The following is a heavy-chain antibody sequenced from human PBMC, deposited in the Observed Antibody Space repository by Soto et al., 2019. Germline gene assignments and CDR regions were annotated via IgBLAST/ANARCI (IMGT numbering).Heavy chain of an antibody. D-gene: IGHD3-10*02. CDR2: IIPIFGTA. V-gene: IGHV1-69*06. J-gene: IGHJ6*02. Sequence: QVQLVHSGAEVKKPGSSVKVSCKASGGTFSSYAISWVRQAPGQGLEWMGGIIPIFGTANYAQKFQGRVTITADKSTSTADMELSSLRSEDTAVYYGARDVRQVAYYYYGMDVWGQGTTVTVSS. CDR3: ARDVRQVAYYYYGMDV. CDR1: GGTFSSYA.